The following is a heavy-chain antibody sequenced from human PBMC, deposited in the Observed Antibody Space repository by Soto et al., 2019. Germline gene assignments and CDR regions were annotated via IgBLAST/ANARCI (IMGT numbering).Heavy chain of an antibody. CDR1: GYNFFDYG. Sequence: VKVSCKASGYNFFDYGVSWVRQAPGQGLEWMGWVSPKSGNTDYARKVQSRVTMTTDTSTRTAYMELRGLRSDDTAVYYCARGRTVSSIGPLLVWGQGTLVTVSS. V-gene: IGHV1-18*01. D-gene: IGHD1-1*01. CDR3: ARGRTVSSIGPLLV. J-gene: IGHJ1*01. CDR2: VSPKSGNT.